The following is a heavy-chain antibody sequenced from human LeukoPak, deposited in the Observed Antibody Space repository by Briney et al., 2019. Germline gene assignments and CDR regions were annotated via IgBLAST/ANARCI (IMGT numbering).Heavy chain of an antibody. D-gene: IGHD6-13*01. CDR2: ISYDGSNK. CDR1: GLTFVGYA. J-gene: IGHJ4*02. CDR3: AKDPSAVLGSHVIDY. V-gene: IGHV3-30*18. Sequence: PGGSLRLSCAASGLTFVGYAMHWVRQAPGKGLEWVAVISYDGSNKYYADSVKGRFTISRDNSKNTLYLQMNSLRAEDTAVYYCAKDPSAVLGSHVIDYWGQGTLVTVSS.